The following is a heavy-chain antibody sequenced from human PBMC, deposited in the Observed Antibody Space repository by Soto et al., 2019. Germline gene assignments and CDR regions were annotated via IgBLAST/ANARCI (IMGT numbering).Heavy chain of an antibody. CDR2: IYYSGST. V-gene: IGHV4-39*01. CDR1: GGSISGSTYY. CDR3: ARVDYGDYTIY. Sequence: PSETLSLTCSVSGGSISGSTYYWGWIRQPPGKGLEWIGTIYYSGSTYYNSSLKSRVTISVDTSKNQFSLTLSSVTAADTAVYYCARVDYGDYTIYWGQGTLVTVSS. D-gene: IGHD4-17*01. J-gene: IGHJ4*02.